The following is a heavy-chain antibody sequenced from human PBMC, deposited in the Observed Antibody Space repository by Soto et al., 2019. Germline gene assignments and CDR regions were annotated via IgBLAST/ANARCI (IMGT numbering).Heavy chain of an antibody. Sequence: SVKVSCKASGGTFSSYAISWVRQAPGQGLEWMGGIIPIFGTANYAQKFQGRVTITADESTSTAYMELSSLRSEDTAVYYCARVIAAAGTNWFDPWGQGTLVTVSS. D-gene: IGHD6-13*01. J-gene: IGHJ5*02. CDR2: IIPIFGTA. V-gene: IGHV1-69*13. CDR1: GGTFSSYA. CDR3: ARVIAAAGTNWFDP.